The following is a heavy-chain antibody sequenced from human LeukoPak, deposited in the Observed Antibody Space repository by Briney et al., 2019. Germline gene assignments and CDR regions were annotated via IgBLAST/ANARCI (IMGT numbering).Heavy chain of an antibody. D-gene: IGHD6-19*01. CDR2: FFYSERT. V-gene: IGHV4-39*02. J-gene: IGHJ4*02. CDR3: AREEGQQWLVNY. CDR1: GGSISSGSYY. Sequence: PSETLSLTCTVSGGSISSGSYYGGWIRQPPGKGLDWLWWFFYSERTYYNPSLKSHLTISVDTSKNQFSLKLSSVTAADTAVYYCAREEGQQWLVNYWGQGTLVTVSS.